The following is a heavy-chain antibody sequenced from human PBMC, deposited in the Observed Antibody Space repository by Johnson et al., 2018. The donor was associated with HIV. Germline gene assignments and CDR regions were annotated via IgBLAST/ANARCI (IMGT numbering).Heavy chain of an antibody. J-gene: IGHJ3*02. D-gene: IGHD2-8*01. CDR2: MWYDRSTK. V-gene: IGHV3-33*08. Sequence: QVQLVESGGGLVQPGGSLRPSSAASGFTFTRYGMLWVRQAPGKGLECVAVMWYDRSTKHYADSANGRFTISRDNSQNTLYLQLNNLRAEDTAVYYCPRGAFLKVYVSDDAFDIWGQETMVTVSS. CDR1: GFTFTRYG. CDR3: PRGAFLKVYVSDDAFDI.